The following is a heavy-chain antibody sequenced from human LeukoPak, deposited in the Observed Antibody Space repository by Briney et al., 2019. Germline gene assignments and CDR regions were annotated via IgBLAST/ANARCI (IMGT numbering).Heavy chain of an antibody. CDR2: INDAGDST. Sequence: GGSLRLSCAASGFTFRNYAMSWVRQAPGKGLDWVSAINDAGDSTYYADSVKGRFTISRDNAKNSLYLQMNSLRAEDTAVYYCAREGVGATNDYWGPGTLVTVSS. D-gene: IGHD1-26*01. CDR3: AREGVGATNDY. V-gene: IGHV3-23*01. J-gene: IGHJ4*02. CDR1: GFTFRNYA.